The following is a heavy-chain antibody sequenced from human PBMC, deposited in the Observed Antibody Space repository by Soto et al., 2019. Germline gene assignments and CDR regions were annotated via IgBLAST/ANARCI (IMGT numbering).Heavy chain of an antibody. J-gene: IGHJ6*03. V-gene: IGHV4-39*01. CDR2: IYYSGST. CDR3: APTARYCSSTSCYGRYYYYMDV. D-gene: IGHD2-2*01. Sequence: SETLSLTCTVSGGSISSSSYYWGWIRQPPGKGLEWIGSIYYSGSTYYNPTLKSRVTISVDTSKNQFSLKLSSVTAADTAVYYCAPTARYCSSTSCYGRYYYYMDVWGKGTTVTVSS. CDR1: GGSISSSSYY.